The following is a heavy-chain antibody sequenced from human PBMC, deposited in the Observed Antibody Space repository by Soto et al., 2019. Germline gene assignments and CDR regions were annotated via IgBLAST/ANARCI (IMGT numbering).Heavy chain of an antibody. CDR2: ISSGGDYI. J-gene: IGHJ4*02. D-gene: IGHD2-2*01. CDR1: GFAFRPYG. Sequence: EVQVVESGGGLVKPGGSLRLSCAASGFAFRPYGMNWVRQAPGKGLEWVSSISSGGDYIFYADSVKGRFTISRDNAKNSLYLQMNSLRAEDAAVYYCARVGGSCSTASCFAYFDSWGQGTLVTVSS. CDR3: ARVGGSCSTASCFAYFDS. V-gene: IGHV3-21*06.